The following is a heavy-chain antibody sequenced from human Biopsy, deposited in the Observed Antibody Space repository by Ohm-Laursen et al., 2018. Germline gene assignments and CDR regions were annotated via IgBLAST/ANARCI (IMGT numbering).Heavy chain of an antibody. D-gene: IGHD3-3*01. CDR2: IVPILGHL. CDR1: GGPSSNYA. CDR3: AADADGYYTEFDY. J-gene: IGHJ4*02. Sequence: SVKVSCKASGGPSSNYAFSWVRPAPGQGLEWVGRIVPILGHLNYAQRFQGRVSITADKSTTYVYMELSRLTSGDTAVYYCAADADGYYTEFDYWGPGTLVTVSS. V-gene: IGHV1-69*04.